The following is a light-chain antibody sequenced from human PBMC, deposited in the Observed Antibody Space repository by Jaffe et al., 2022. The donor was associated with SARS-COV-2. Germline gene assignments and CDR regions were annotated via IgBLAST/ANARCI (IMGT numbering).Light chain of an antibody. CDR3: QQSNSWWT. J-gene: IGKJ1*01. CDR2: KAS. V-gene: IGKV1-5*03. Sequence: DIQLTQSPSTLSASVGDRVTISCRASQSIGNWLAWYQQKPGKAPKLLIYKASSLESGVPSRFSGSGSGTEFTLTISSLQPDDFAIYYCQQSNSWWTFGQGTKVEIK. CDR1: QSIGNW.